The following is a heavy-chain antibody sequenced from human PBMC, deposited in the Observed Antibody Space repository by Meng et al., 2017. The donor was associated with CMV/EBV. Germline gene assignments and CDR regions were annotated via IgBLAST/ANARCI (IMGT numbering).Heavy chain of an antibody. Sequence: QLQLQESGPGLVKPAETLSLTCTFSGGSISSSSYYWGWIRQPPGKGLEWIGSIYYSGSTYYNPSLKSRVTISVDTSKNQFSLKLSSVTAADTAVYYCARDPSLRWIDYWGQGTLVTVSS. J-gene: IGHJ4*02. D-gene: IGHD4-23*01. V-gene: IGHV4-39*07. CDR1: GGSISSSSYY. CDR2: IYYSGST. CDR3: ARDPSLRWIDY.